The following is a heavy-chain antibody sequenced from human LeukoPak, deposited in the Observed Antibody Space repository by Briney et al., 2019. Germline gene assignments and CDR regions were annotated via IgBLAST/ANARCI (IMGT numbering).Heavy chain of an antibody. Sequence: SETLSLTCTVSGYSISSGYYWGWIRQPPGKGLEWIGSIYHSGSTYYNPSLKSRVTISVDPSKNQFSLKLSSVTAADTAVYYCAKISGYDFQFDYWGQGTLVTVSS. J-gene: IGHJ4*02. CDR3: AKISGYDFQFDY. CDR2: IYHSGST. CDR1: GYSISSGYY. D-gene: IGHD5-12*01. V-gene: IGHV4-38-2*02.